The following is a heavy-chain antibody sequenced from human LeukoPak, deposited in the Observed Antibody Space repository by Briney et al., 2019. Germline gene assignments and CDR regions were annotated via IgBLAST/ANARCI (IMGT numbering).Heavy chain of an antibody. CDR2: ISAYNGNT. V-gene: IGHV1-18*01. D-gene: IGHD2-21*01. CDR3: AREDSQTFDI. CDR1: GYTFTSYG. J-gene: IGHJ3*02. Sequence: ASVKVSCKASGYTFTSYGISWVRQAPGQGLEWMGWISAYNGNTNYAQKFQGRVTMTRDTSISTAYMELSRLRSDDTAVYYCAREDSQTFDIWGQGTMVTVSS.